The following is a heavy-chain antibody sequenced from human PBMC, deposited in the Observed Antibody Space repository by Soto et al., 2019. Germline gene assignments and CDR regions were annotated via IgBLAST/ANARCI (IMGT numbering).Heavy chain of an antibody. D-gene: IGHD3-22*01. J-gene: IGHJ6*02. CDR3: ARDLVVSPYDDSSGYPTYGMDV. CDR2: INYRGRT. Sequence: SETLSLTCTVSGGSFSTYYWTWIRQPPGKGLEWIGYINYRGRTNYNPSLKSRVTISLDTSRNQFSLRLTSVTAADTAVYYCARDLVVSPYDDSSGYPTYGMDVWGQGTTVTVSS. CDR1: GGSFSTYY. V-gene: IGHV4-59*01.